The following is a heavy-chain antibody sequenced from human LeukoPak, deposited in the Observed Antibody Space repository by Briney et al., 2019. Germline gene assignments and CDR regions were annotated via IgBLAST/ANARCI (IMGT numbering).Heavy chain of an antibody. J-gene: IGHJ5*02. CDR1: GVSISSYY. CDR3: ARDRDWFDP. CDR2: IYYSGST. V-gene: IGHV4-59*01. Sequence: PSETLSLTCTVSGVSISSYYWSWIRQPPGKGLEWIGYIYYSGSTNYNPSLKNRVTISVDTSKNQFSLKLSSVTAADTAVYYCARDRDWFDPWGQGTLVTVSS.